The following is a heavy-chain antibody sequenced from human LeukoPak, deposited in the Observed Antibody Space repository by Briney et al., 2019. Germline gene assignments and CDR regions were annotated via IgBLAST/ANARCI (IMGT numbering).Heavy chain of an antibody. CDR2: IKRDGSEK. D-gene: IGHD3-22*01. CDR3: ARDQNYFDTSGELYHVY. CDR1: SFTFSSYW. J-gene: IGHJ4*02. Sequence: GGSLRLSCAASSFTFSSYWMSWVRQAPGKGLEWVANIKRDGSEKYYVDSVKGRFTISRDNAKNSLYLQMNSLRAKDTAVYYCARDQNYFDTSGELYHVYWGREPWSPSPQ. V-gene: IGHV3-7*01.